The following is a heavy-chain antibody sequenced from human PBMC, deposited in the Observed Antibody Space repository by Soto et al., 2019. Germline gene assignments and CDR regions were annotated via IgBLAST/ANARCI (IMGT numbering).Heavy chain of an antibody. D-gene: IGHD6-13*01. CDR1: GFTFSSYG. CDR2: ISYDGSNK. V-gene: IGHV3-30*18. J-gene: IGHJ3*02. CDR3: AKTGEGAAGAFDI. Sequence: PGGSLRLSCAASGFTFSSYGMHWVRQAPGKGLEWVAVISYDGSNKYYADSVKGRFTISRDNSKNTLYLQMNSLRAEDTAVYYCAKTGEGAAGAFDIWGQGTMVTVSS.